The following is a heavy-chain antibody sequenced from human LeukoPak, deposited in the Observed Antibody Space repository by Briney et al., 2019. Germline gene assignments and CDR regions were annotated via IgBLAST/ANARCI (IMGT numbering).Heavy chain of an antibody. V-gene: IGHV4-4*07. CDR1: GGSIRSYY. CDR3: ARDLIVPVGLTGSGSYSTDY. Sequence: PSETLSLTCTVSGGSIRSYYWSWIRQPAGKGLEWIGRIYSSGSSNYNPSLKSRVTMSVDTSKNRFSLKLSSVTAADTAVYYCARDLIVPVGLTGSGSYSTDYWGQGTLVSVSS. J-gene: IGHJ4*02. CDR2: IYSSGSS. D-gene: IGHD3-10*01.